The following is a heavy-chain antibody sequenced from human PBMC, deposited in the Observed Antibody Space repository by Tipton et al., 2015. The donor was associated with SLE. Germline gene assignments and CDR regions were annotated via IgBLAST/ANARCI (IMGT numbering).Heavy chain of an antibody. CDR2: IYYSGST. D-gene: IGHD3-10*01. V-gene: IGHV4-59*01. CDR1: GGSISSYY. J-gene: IGHJ4*02. Sequence: LRLSCTVSGGSISSYYWSWIRQPPGKGLEWIGYIYYSGSTNYNPSLKSRVTISVDTSKNQFSLKLSSVTAADTAVYYCASGLRWSGVDRGVIPPFDYWGQGTLVTVSS. CDR3: ASGLRWSGVDRGVIPPFDY.